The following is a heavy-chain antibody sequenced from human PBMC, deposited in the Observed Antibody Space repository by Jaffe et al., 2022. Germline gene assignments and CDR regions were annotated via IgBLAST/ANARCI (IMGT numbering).Heavy chain of an antibody. CDR1: GYSFTSYW. J-gene: IGHJ5*02. D-gene: IGHD2-15*01. Sequence: EVQLVQSGAEVKKPGESLKISCKGSGYSFTSYWIGWVRQMPGKGLEWMGIIYPGDSDTRYSPSFQGQVTISADKSISTAYLQWSSLKASDTAMYYCARRRYCSGGSCYHKQIYNWFDPWGQGTLVTVSS. CDR2: IYPGDSDT. CDR3: ARRRYCSGGSCYHKQIYNWFDP. V-gene: IGHV5-51*03.